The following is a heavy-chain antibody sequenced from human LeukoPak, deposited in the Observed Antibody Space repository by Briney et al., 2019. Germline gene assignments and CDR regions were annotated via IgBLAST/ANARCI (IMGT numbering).Heavy chain of an antibody. J-gene: IGHJ4*02. CDR3: ARVNRAYFDY. CDR1: GGSFSGYY. D-gene: IGHD1-14*01. Sequence: KPSETLSLTCAVYGGSFSGYYWSWIRQPPGKGLEWIGEINHSGSTNYNPSLKSRVTISVDTSKNQFSLKLSSVTAADTAVYYCARVNRAYFDYWGQGTLVTVSS. V-gene: IGHV4-34*01. CDR2: INHSGST.